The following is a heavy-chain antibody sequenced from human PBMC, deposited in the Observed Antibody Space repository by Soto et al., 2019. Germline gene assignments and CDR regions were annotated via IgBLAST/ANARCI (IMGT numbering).Heavy chain of an antibody. CDR3: NRGSEYDFWSGYL. Sequence: QERLVQSGAEVRKPGSSVKVSCKVTGGTSTRYAINWVRQAPGQGLELMGGIVPMFGTSKYAQKFQGRVTITADTSTNTAYMELSSLRSEDTAVYYCNRGSEYDFWSGYLWGQGTLVSVSS. CDR2: IVPMFGTS. D-gene: IGHD3-3*01. V-gene: IGHV1-69*06. CDR1: GGTSTRYA. J-gene: IGHJ4*02.